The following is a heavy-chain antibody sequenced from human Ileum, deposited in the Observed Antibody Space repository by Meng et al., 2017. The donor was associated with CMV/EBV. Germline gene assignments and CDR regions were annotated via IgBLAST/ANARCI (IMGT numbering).Heavy chain of an antibody. V-gene: IGHV3-7*01. Sequence: GESLKISCAGSGFSFSSYWINWLRQAPGKRLEWVANIKYAGSAKTYVDSVEGRFTISRDNAKKSVYLQMNRLSIEDTAVYYCAKAFSRYGLDVWGHGTTVTVSS. CDR3: AKAFSRYGLDV. CDR2: IKYAGSAK. J-gene: IGHJ6*02. D-gene: IGHD3-3*01. CDR1: GFSFSSYW.